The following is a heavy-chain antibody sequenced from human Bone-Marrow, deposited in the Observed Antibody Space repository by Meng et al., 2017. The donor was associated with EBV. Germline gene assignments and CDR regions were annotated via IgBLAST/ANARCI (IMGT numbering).Heavy chain of an antibody. CDR3: ASESGRGYTPDY. J-gene: IGHJ4*02. Sequence: QVQLGQSAAEGKKPGPSVKVSCKTSGGPFRNYAVSWVRQAPGQGLEWLGGFLPTLGAPNYAQKFHGRVTITADESTSTHYMDLSSLRSDDTAVYYCASESGRGYTPDYWGQGTLVTVSS. CDR2: FLPTLGAP. V-gene: IGHV1-69*01. D-gene: IGHD3-10*01. CDR1: GGPFRNYA.